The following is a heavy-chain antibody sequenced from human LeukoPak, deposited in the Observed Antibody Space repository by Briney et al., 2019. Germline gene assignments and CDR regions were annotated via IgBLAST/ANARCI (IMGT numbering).Heavy chain of an antibody. CDR3: AKDRGGYSDYDLTY. CDR1: GFTFSTYA. Sequence: GGSLRPSCAASGFTFSTYAMSWVRQAPGKGLEWVSGINSGGSTHYADSVKGRFTISRDNSKNTLFLQMNSLRVEDTAVYYCAKDRGGYSDYDLTYWGQGTLVTVSS. D-gene: IGHD5-12*01. J-gene: IGHJ4*02. V-gene: IGHV3-23*01. CDR2: INSGGST.